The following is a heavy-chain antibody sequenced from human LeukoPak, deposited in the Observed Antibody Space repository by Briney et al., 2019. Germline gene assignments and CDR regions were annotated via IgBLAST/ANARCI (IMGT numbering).Heavy chain of an antibody. J-gene: IGHJ4*02. D-gene: IGHD3-22*01. CDR1: GDSFIGDY. Sequence: GASVKVSCKASGDSFIGDYMHCVRQAPGQGLEWMGWINPKTGGTNYAQKFQGRVTMTRDTSISTAYMELSSLSSAGTAVYYCARVYYDSSGYPDYWGQGTLVTVSS. CDR3: ARVYYDSSGYPDY. V-gene: IGHV1-2*02. CDR2: INPKTGGT.